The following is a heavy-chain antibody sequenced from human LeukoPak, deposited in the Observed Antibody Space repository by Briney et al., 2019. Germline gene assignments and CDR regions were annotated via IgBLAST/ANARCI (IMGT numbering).Heavy chain of an antibody. D-gene: IGHD3-3*01. CDR2: INHSGST. CDR3: ARVTIFGVGRNGMDV. V-gene: IGHV4-34*01. J-gene: IGHJ6*02. Sequence: SETLSLTCAVYGGSFSVYYWSWIRQPPGKGLEWIGEINHSGSTHYNPSLKSRVTISVDTSKNQFSLKLSSVTAADTAVYYCARVTIFGVGRNGMDVWGQGTTVTVSS. CDR1: GGSFSVYY.